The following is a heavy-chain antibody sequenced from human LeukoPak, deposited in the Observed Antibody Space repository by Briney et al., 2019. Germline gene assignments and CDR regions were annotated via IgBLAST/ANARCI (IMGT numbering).Heavy chain of an antibody. CDR2: ISGSGGST. Sequence: GGSLRLSCAASGFTFSSYAMSWVRQAPGKGLEWVSAISGSGGSTYYADSVKGRFTVSRDNSKSMLYLQMNSLRAEDTAVYYCARDPDPDCGGDCYSAGGAFDIWGQGTMVTVSS. V-gene: IGHV3-23*01. CDR3: ARDPDPDCGGDCYSAGGAFDI. CDR1: GFTFSSYA. D-gene: IGHD2-21*02. J-gene: IGHJ3*02.